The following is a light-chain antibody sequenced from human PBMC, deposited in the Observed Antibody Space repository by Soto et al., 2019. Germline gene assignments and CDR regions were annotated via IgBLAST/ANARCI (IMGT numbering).Light chain of an antibody. CDR2: DTS. J-gene: IGKJ1*01. Sequence: IVMVQTPSTLSVSPGERVTLSCRASQSVSVNLAWNQQKPGQPPRLLIYDTSTRATGIPARFSGSGSGTEFTLTISSLQSEDFAVYYCQHYKNWPPITFAQGTKVDI. V-gene: IGKV3-15*01. CDR1: QSVSVN. CDR3: QHYKNWPPIT.